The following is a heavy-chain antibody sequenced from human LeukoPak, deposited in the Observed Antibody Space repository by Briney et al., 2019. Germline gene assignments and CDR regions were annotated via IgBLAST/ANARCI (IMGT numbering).Heavy chain of an antibody. J-gene: IGHJ6*03. V-gene: IGHV4-61*05. CDR1: GGSISSSSYY. CDR2: IYYSGST. D-gene: IGHD5-18*01. Sequence: SETLSLTCTVSGGSISSSSYYWGWIRQPPGKGLEWIGYIYYSGSTNYNPSLKSRVTISVETSKKQFSLKLSSVTAADTAVYYCAGTYSYGYYYYMDVWGKGTTVTISS. CDR3: AGTYSYGYYYYMDV.